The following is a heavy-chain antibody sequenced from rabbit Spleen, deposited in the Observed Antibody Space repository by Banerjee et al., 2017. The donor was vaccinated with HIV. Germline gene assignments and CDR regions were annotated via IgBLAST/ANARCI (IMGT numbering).Heavy chain of an antibody. Sequence: QSLEESGGGLVKPGASLTLTCTASGFTISSNYWMSWVRQAPGKGLEWIAFIYIGSSGSTYYASWAKGRFTISKTSSTTVTLQMTSLTAADTATYFCARGSGDYNPNFWGPGTLVTVS. J-gene: IGHJ6*01. D-gene: IGHD2-1*01. CDR3: ARGSGDYNPNF. V-gene: IGHV1S40*01. CDR2: IYIGSSGST. CDR1: GFTISSNYW.